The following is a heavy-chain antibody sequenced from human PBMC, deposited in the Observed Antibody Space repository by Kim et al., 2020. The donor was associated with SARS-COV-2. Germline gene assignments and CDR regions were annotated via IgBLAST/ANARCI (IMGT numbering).Heavy chain of an antibody. CDR2: IYYSGST. D-gene: IGHD4-17*01. CDR1: GGSISSYY. CDR3: ASSPRMTTKGLYFDY. J-gene: IGHJ4*02. Sequence: SETLSLTCTVSGGSISSYYWSWIRQPPGKGLEWIGYIYYSGSTNYNPSLKSRVTISVDTSKNQFSLKLSSVTAAYTAVYYCASSPRMTTKGLYFDYWGQGTLVTVSS. V-gene: IGHV4-59*08.